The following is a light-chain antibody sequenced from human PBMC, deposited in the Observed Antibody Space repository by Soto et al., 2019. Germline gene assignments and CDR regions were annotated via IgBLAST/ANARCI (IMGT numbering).Light chain of an antibody. V-gene: IGKV3-11*01. CDR3: QQRSNWPPWT. CDR1: QSVRRN. Sequence: EIVLTQSPAPLSLSPGQRGTLSCRASQSVRRNLAWYQQKPGQAPRLLIYDASNMATGIPARFSGSGSGTHFTLTIHSREPQDFAVYYCQQRSNWPPWTFGQGTKVEIK. CDR2: DAS. J-gene: IGKJ1*01.